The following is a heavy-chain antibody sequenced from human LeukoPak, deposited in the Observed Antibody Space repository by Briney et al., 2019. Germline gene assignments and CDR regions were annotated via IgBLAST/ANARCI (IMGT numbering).Heavy chain of an antibody. CDR3: AREPLVRGVSFDY. CDR2: ISSSSSYI. D-gene: IGHD3-10*01. V-gene: IGHV3-21*01. J-gene: IGHJ4*02. Sequence: GGSLRLSCAASGFTFSSYSMNWVRQAPGKGLVWVSSISSSSSYIYYADSVKGRFTISRDNAKNSLYLQMNSLRAEDTAVYYCAREPLVRGVSFDYWGQGTLVTVSS. CDR1: GFTFSSYS.